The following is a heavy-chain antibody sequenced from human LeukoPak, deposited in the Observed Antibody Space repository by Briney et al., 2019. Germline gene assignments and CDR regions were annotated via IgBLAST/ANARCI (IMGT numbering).Heavy chain of an antibody. J-gene: IGHJ5*02. CDR1: GYTFTSYG. Sequence: ASVKVSCKASGYTFTSYGISWVRQAPGQGLEWMGWISAYNGNTNYAQKLQGRVTMTTDTSTSTAYMELRSLRSDDTAVYYCARDDRPALAVCGWLDPWGQGTLVTVSS. CDR3: ARDDRPALAVCGWLDP. CDR2: ISAYNGNT. V-gene: IGHV1-18*01. D-gene: IGHD2-8*01.